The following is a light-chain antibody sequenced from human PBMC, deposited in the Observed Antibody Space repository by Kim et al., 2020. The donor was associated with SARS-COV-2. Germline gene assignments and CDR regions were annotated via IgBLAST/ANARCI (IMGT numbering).Light chain of an antibody. CDR3: QQYNDYSAT. CDR2: EAS. V-gene: IGKV1-5*03. Sequence: SASVGDSVTMTCRASQTISSRMAWYQQKPGKVPTLLIYEASTLESGVPSRFSGSRSGTEFTLTINSLQPDDFATYYCQQYNDYSATFGQGTKLEI. CDR1: QTISSR. J-gene: IGKJ2*01.